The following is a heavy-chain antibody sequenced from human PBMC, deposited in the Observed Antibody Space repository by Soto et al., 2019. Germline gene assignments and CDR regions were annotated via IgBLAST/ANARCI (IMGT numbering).Heavy chain of an antibody. CDR1: GGSISSGGYY. CDR3: ARGGSGYANYYYYYMDV. CDR2: IYYSGST. J-gene: IGHJ6*03. V-gene: IGHV4-31*03. D-gene: IGHD5-12*01. Sequence: SETLSLTCTVSGGSISSGGYYWSWIRQHPGKGLEWIGYIYYSGSTYYNPSLKSRVTISVDTSKNQFSLKLSSVTAADTAVYYGARGGSGYANYYYYYMDVWGKGTTVTGSS.